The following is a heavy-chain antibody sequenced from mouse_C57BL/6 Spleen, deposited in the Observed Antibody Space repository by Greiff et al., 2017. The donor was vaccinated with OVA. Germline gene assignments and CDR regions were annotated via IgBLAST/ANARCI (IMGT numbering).Heavy chain of an antibody. CDR1: GYAFSSSW. Sequence: QVQLKESGPELVKPGASVKISCKASGYAFSSSWMNWVKQRPGKGLEWIGRIYPGDGDTNYNGKFKGKATLTADKSSSTAYMQLSSLTSEDSAVYFCARVYYGNRGDFDYWGQGTTLTVSS. V-gene: IGHV1-82*01. CDR3: ARVYYGNRGDFDY. D-gene: IGHD2-1*01. J-gene: IGHJ2*01. CDR2: IYPGDGDT.